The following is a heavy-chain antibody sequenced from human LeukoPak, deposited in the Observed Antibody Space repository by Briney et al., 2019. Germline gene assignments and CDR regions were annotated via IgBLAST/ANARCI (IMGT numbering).Heavy chain of an antibody. CDR3: AKTRPLDSSSWSHGDY. D-gene: IGHD6-13*01. CDR1: GFTFSSSA. J-gene: IGHJ4*02. CDR2: ISNNGGYT. V-gene: IGHV3-23*01. Sequence: GGSLRLSCAASGFTFSSSAMSWVRQAPGKGLEWASAISNNGGYTYYGDSVKGRFTISRDNSKNTLYLQMNSLRAEDTAVYYCAKTRPLDSSSWSHGDYWGQGTLVTVSS.